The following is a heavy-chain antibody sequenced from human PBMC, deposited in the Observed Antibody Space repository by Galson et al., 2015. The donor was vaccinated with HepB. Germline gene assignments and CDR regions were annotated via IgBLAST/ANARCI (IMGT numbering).Heavy chain of an antibody. Sequence: SVKVSCKVSGYTLTELSMHWVRQAPGKGLEWMGAFNAEGAETIYAQKFQGRVTMTEDTSTDTAYMELSSLRSDDTAVYYCATDRRQLGHLDYWGQGTPVTVSS. CDR2: FNAEGAET. D-gene: IGHD6-6*01. CDR3: ATDRRQLGHLDY. J-gene: IGHJ4*02. V-gene: IGHV1-24*01. CDR1: GYTLTELS.